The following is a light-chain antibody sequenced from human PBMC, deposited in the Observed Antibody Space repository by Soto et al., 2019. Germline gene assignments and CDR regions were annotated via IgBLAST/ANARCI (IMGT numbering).Light chain of an antibody. CDR2: CAS. Sequence: IVLTQSPGPLSSSPAERTTLSCRATHSISRTFLPWYQKKPGQAPRLLIYCASSRATGIPDRFSGSESGTDFTLTISRLEPEDFAVYYCQQYGGSSRLTFGGGTKVDIK. J-gene: IGKJ4*01. V-gene: IGKV3-20*01. CDR3: QQYGGSSRLT. CDR1: HSISRTF.